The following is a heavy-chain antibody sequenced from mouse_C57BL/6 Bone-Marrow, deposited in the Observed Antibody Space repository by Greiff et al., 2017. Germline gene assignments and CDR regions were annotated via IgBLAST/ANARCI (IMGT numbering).Heavy chain of an antibody. CDR3: ARVTTVVHFDY. D-gene: IGHD1-1*01. Sequence: QVHVKQPGPGLVQPSQSLSITCTVSGFSLTSYGVHWVRQSPGQGLEWLGVIWSGGSTAYNAPFISSLSICKDNSKSQVFFKMNSLQADDTAIYYCARVTTVVHFDYWGQGTTLTVSS. J-gene: IGHJ2*01. CDR2: IWSGGST. V-gene: IGHV2-2*01. CDR1: GFSLTSYG.